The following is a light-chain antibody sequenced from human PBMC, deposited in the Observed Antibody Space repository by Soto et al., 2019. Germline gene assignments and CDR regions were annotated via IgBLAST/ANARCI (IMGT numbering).Light chain of an antibody. V-gene: IGLV2-11*01. CDR3: CSYAGSYTLV. CDR2: DVS. Sequence: QSALTQPRSVSGSPGQSVTISCTGTSSDVGGYNYVSWYQQHPGKAPKLMIDDVSKRPSGVPDRFSGSKSGNTASRNISGLQAEDEADYCCCSYAGSYTLVFGGGTKLTVL. J-gene: IGLJ2*01. CDR1: SSDVGGYNY.